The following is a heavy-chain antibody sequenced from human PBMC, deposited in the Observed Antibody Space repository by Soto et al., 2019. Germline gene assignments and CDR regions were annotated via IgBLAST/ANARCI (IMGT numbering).Heavy chain of an antibody. J-gene: IGHJ1*01. CDR1: GFTFDDYA. D-gene: IGHD6-13*01. V-gene: IGHV3-9*01. Sequence: EVQLVESGGGLVQPGRSLRLSCAASGFTFDDYAMHWVRQAPGKGLEWVSGISWNSGSIGYADSVKGRFTISRDNAKNAQSLQMNSLRAEDTALYDCARDSRAAAGTGYFQHRGQGTLVTVSS. CDR3: ARDSRAAAGTGYFQH. CDR2: ISWNSGSI.